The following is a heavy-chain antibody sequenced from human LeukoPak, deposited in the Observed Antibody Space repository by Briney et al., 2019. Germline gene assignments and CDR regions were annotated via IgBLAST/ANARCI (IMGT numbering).Heavy chain of an antibody. J-gene: IGHJ3*02. D-gene: IGHD7-27*01. CDR3: AKSLLTTATGAGRAFDI. Sequence: GGSLRLSCEAAGFSFRDYPMGWVRRASGKRLEWVSGISAGADVIFYADPVKGRFTISRDNSKNTLYLQMNSLRAEDSAEYYCAKSLLTTATGAGRAFDIWGQGTMVTVSA. CDR1: GFSFRDYP. CDR2: ISAGADVI. V-gene: IGHV3-23*01.